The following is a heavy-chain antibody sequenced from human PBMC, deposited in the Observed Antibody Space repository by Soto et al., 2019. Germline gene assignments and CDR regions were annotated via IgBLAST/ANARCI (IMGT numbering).Heavy chain of an antibody. D-gene: IGHD3-16*01. CDR3: AGGGRWLQDFDY. J-gene: IGHJ4*02. V-gene: IGHV1-69*01. CDR1: GGTFSSYA. CDR2: IIPIFGTA. Sequence: QVQLVQSGAEVKKPGSSVKVSCKASGGTFSSYAISWVRQAPGQGLEWMGGIIPIFGTANYAQKFQGRVTITADESTSTAFMELSSLRSGDKAVYYCAGGGRWLQDFDYWGQGTLVTVSS.